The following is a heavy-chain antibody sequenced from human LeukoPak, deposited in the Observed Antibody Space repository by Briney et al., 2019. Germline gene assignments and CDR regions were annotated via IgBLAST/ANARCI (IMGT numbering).Heavy chain of an antibody. CDR2: IPYDGSNK. D-gene: IGHD6-19*01. CDR1: GFTFSSYG. J-gene: IGHJ4*02. V-gene: IGHV3-30*18. Sequence: GGSLRLSCAASGFTFSSYGMHWVRQAPGKGLEWVAVIPYDGSNKYYADSVKGRFTISRDNSKNTLYLQMNSLRAEDTAVYYCAKDRGSYSSGWTGFDYWGQGTLVTVSS. CDR3: AKDRGSYSSGWTGFDY.